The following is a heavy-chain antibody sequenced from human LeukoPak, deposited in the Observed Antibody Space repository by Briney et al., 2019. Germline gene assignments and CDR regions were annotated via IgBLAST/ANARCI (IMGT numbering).Heavy chain of an antibody. CDR1: EGTFSSYA. CDR3: ARVYCSSTSCPSDAFDI. D-gene: IGHD2-2*01. CDR2: IIPIFGTA. V-gene: IGHV1-69*05. Sequence: PVKVSCKASEGTFSSYAISWVRQAPGHGLEWMGGIIPIFGTANYAQKFQGRVTITTDESTSTAYMELSSLRSEDTAVYCCARVYCSSTSCPSDAFDIWGQGTMVTVSS. J-gene: IGHJ3*02.